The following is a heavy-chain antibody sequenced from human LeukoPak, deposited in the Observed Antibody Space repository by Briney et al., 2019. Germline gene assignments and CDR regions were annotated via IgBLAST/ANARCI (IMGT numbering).Heavy chain of an antibody. CDR3: AKVVPAAICNWFDP. V-gene: IGHV3-7*03. CDR2: IKGDGSDK. CDR1: GFTFSSSW. Sequence: GGSLRLSCAASGFTFSSSWMTWVRQAPGKGLEWLANIKGDGSDKNYVDSVKGRFTISRDNAKNSLFLQMNSLRAEDTAVYYCAKVVPAAICNWFDPWGQGTLVTVSS. J-gene: IGHJ5*02. D-gene: IGHD2-2*02.